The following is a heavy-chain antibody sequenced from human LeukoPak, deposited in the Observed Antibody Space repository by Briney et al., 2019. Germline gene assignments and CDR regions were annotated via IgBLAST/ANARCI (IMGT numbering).Heavy chain of an antibody. D-gene: IGHD3-16*02. CDR1: DYSISNDYY. Sequence: SETLSLTCDVSDYSISNDYYWGWIRQPPGKGLEWIASISYGGSTHYNASLKSRVTISVDTSKNQFSLKLSSVTAADTAVYYCARYQAHSFHFDYWGQGTLVTVSS. CDR3: ARYQAHSFHFDY. V-gene: IGHV4-38-2*01. CDR2: ISYGGST. J-gene: IGHJ4*02.